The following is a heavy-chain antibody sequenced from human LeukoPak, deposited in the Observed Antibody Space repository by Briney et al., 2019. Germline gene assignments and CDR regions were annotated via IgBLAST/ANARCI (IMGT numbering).Heavy chain of an antibody. V-gene: IGHV3-33*08. CDR1: GFTFSSYA. CDR2: IWYDGSNK. D-gene: IGHD2-2*01. Sequence: GRSLRLSCAASGFTFSSYAMHWVRQAPGKGLEWVAVIWYDGSNKYYADSVKGRFTISRDNSKNTLYLQMNSLRAEDTAVYYCAREGVVPAAGVFDYWGQGTLVTVSS. CDR3: AREGVVPAAGVFDY. J-gene: IGHJ4*02.